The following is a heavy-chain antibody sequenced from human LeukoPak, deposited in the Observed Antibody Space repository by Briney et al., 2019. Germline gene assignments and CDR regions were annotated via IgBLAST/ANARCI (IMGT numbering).Heavy chain of an antibody. J-gene: IGHJ2*01. CDR3: ARGPPVTTVTTYWYFDL. CDR2: INHSGST. D-gene: IGHD4-17*01. V-gene: IGHV4-34*01. CDR1: GGSFSGYY. Sequence: SETLSLTCAVYGGSFSGYYWSWIRQPPGKGLEWIGEINHSGSTNYNPSLKSRVTISVDTSKNQFSLKLSSVTAADTAVYYCARGPPVTTVTTYWYFDLWGRGTLVTVSS.